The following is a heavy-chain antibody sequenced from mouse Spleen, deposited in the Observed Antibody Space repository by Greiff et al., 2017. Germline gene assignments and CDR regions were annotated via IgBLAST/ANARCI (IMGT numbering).Heavy chain of an antibody. CDR3: AREEWDYWYFDV. D-gene: IGHD1-3*01. Sequence: EVQLQQSGPELVKPGASVKISCKASGYSFTGYYMNWVKQSPEKSLEWIGEINPSTGGTTYNQKFKAKATLTVDKSSSTAYMQLKSLTSEDSAVYYCAREEWDYWYFDVWGAGTTVTVSS. CDR1: GYSFTGYY. J-gene: IGHJ1*01. V-gene: IGHV1-42*01. CDR2: INPSTGGT.